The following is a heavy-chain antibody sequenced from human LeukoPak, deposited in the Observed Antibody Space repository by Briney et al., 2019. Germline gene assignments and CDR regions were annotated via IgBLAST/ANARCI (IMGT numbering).Heavy chain of an antibody. CDR3: ARQNGYNSGYYYYYMDV. J-gene: IGHJ6*03. Sequence: SETLSLTCIVSGDSISSSSHSWGWIRQPPGKELEWIGSIYYSGSTYFNPSLKSRVTISIHTSKKQFSLKLSSVTAADTAVYYCARQNGYNSGYYYYYMDVWGKGTTVTVSS. D-gene: IGHD5-24*01. CDR1: GDSISSSSHS. CDR2: IYYSGST. V-gene: IGHV4-39*07.